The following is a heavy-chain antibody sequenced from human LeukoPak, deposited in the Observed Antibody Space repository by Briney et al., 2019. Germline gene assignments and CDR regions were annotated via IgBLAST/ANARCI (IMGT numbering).Heavy chain of an antibody. J-gene: IGHJ4*02. V-gene: IGHV3-21*01. CDR3: ARGSVGGGNYFDY. CDR2: ISSDSSYI. CDR1: GFTFSSYV. D-gene: IGHD3-16*01. Sequence: GGSLRLSCAASGFTFSSYVMNWVRQAPGKGLEWVSSISSDSSYIYYADSVKGRFTISRDNAKNSLYLQMNSLRAEDTAVYYCARGSVGGGNYFDYWGQGTLVTVSS.